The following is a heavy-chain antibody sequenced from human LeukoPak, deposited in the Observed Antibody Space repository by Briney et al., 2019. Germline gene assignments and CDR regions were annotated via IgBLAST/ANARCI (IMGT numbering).Heavy chain of an antibody. V-gene: IGHV4-39*07. CDR1: GGSISSSSYY. J-gene: IGHJ5*02. Sequence: SETLSLTCTVSGGSISSSSYYWGWIRQPPGKGLEWIGSVFFSGNTYYEPSLKSRVTISVATSTNQFSLNVRSVSAADTAVYYCARDPSRSCAGGNCFSSWGQGTLVIVSS. CDR2: VFFSGNT. D-gene: IGHD2-15*01. CDR3: ARDPSRSCAGGNCFSS.